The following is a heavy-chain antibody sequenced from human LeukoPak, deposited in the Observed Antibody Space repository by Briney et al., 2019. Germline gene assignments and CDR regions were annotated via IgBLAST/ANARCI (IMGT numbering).Heavy chain of an antibody. CDR3: AKAATGAAIKDWFDP. V-gene: IGHV3-9*01. J-gene: IGHJ5*02. Sequence: GRSLRLSCAASGFTFDDYAMHWVRQAPGKGLEWVSGISWNSGSIGYASSVKRRLTISRDNAKNSLYLQMNSLRAEDTALYYCAKAATGAAIKDWFDPWGQGTLVTVSS. CDR2: ISWNSGSI. CDR1: GFTFDDYA. D-gene: IGHD2-2*01.